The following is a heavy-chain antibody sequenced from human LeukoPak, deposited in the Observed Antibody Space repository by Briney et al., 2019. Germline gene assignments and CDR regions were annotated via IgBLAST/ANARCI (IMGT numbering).Heavy chain of an antibody. J-gene: IGHJ5*02. D-gene: IGHD6-19*01. V-gene: IGHV1-18*01. Sequence: ASVKVSCKASGYTFTSYGISWVRQAPGQGPEWMGWISAYNGNTNYAQKLQGRVTMTTDTSTSTAYMELRSLRSDDTAVYYCARSIAVAGKTGWFDPWGQGTLVTVSA. CDR3: ARSIAVAGKTGWFDP. CDR2: ISAYNGNT. CDR1: GYTFTSYG.